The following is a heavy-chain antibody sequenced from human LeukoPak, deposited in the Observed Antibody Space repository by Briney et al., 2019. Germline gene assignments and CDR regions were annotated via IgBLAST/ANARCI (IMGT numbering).Heavy chain of an antibody. CDR2: ISSSGSTI. CDR3: ARGGSSSTYYYYYYYMDV. Sequence: GGSLRLSCAASGFTFSDYYMSWIRQAPGKGLEWVSYISSSGSTIYYADSAKGRFTISRDNAKNSLYLQMNSLRAEDTAVYYCARGGSSSTYYYYYYYMDVWGKGTTVTVSS. CDR1: GFTFSDYY. D-gene: IGHD6-6*01. J-gene: IGHJ6*03. V-gene: IGHV3-11*04.